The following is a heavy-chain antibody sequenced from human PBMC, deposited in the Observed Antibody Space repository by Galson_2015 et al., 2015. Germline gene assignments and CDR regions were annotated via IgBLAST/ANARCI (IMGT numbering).Heavy chain of an antibody. J-gene: IGHJ4*02. D-gene: IGHD2-2*01. CDR1: GFTFSSYG. CDR3: EKDLDCSITSCSPYFDY. Sequence: SLRLSCAASGFTFSSYGMHWVRQAPGKGLEWVAVISYDGSNKYYADSVKGRFTISRDNSKNTLYLQMNSLRAEDTAVYYCEKDLDCSITSCSPYFDYWGQGTLVTVSS. CDR2: ISYDGSNK. V-gene: IGHV3-30*18.